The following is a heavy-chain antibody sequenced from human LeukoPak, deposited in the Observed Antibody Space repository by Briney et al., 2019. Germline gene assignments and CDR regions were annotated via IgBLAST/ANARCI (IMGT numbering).Heavy chain of an antibody. V-gene: IGHV1-46*01. CDR3: ARAVLGIGGFDY. J-gene: IGHJ4*02. CDR1: GYTFTSYY. D-gene: IGHD7-27*01. CDR2: INPSGGST. Sequence: ASVKVSCKASGYTFTSYYMHWVRQAPGQGLEWMGIINPSGGSTSYAQKFQGRVTMSRDTSTSTVYLELSSLRSEDTAVYYRARAVLGIGGFDYWGQGTLVTVSS.